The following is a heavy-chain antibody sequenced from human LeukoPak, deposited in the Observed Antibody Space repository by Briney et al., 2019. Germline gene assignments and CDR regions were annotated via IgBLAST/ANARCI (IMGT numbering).Heavy chain of an antibody. CDR1: GFTFSSYW. J-gene: IGHJ4*02. CDR2: INSDGSST. CDR3: ARDFIVGATTGSY. D-gene: IGHD1-26*01. V-gene: IGHV3-74*01. Sequence: PGGSLRLSCAASGFTFSSYWMHWVRQAPGKGLVRVSRINSDGSSTSYADSVKGRFSISRDNSKNTLYLQMSSLRAEDTAVYYCARDFIVGATTGSYWGQGTLVTVSS.